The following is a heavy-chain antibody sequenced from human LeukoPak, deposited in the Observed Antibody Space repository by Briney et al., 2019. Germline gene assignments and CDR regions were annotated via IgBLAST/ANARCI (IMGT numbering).Heavy chain of an antibody. CDR1: GFTFSSYA. CDR2: VSGSGAIA. CDR3: AKDRSIGTYYTFDS. Sequence: GGSLRLSCAASGFTFSSYAMSWVRQVPGKGLEWVSAVSGSGAIAYYTDSVKGRFTISRDNSKNTLYLQMSSLTAKDTAVYYCAKDRSIGTYYTFDSWGQGTLVTVSS. D-gene: IGHD1-26*01. V-gene: IGHV3-23*01. J-gene: IGHJ4*02.